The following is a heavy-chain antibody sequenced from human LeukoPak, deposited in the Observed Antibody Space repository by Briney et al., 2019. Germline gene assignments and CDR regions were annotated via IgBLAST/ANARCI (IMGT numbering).Heavy chain of an antibody. D-gene: IGHD3-10*01. CDR2: IIPIFGTA. V-gene: IGHV1-69*05. Sequence: VASVNVSCKASGGAFSSYAISWVRQAPGQGLEWMGGIIPIFGTANYAQKFQGRVTITTDESTSIAYMELSSLRSEDTAVYYCARVRDYYGSGSPYYYYMDVWGKGTTVTVSS. CDR1: GGAFSSYA. J-gene: IGHJ6*03. CDR3: ARVRDYYGSGSPYYYYMDV.